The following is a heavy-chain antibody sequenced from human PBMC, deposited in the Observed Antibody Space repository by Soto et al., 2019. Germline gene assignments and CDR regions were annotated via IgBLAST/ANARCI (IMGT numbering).Heavy chain of an antibody. CDR3: AKDLGGSYYLDLYYYYGMDV. D-gene: IGHD1-26*01. CDR1: GFTFSSYA. J-gene: IGHJ6*02. Sequence: EVQLLESGGGLVQPGGSLRLSCAASGFTFSSYAMSWVRQAPGKGLELVSAISGSGGSTYYADSVKGRFTISRDNSKNTLYLQMNSLRAEDTAVYYCAKDLGGSYYLDLYYYYGMDVWGQGTTVTVSS. CDR2: ISGSGGST. V-gene: IGHV3-23*01.